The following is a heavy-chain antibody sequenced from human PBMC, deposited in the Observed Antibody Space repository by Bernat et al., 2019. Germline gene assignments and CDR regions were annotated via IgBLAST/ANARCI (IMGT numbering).Heavy chain of an antibody. Sequence: EVQLVESGGGLVQPGGSLRLSCAASGFTFSSYWMHWVRQAPGKGLEWVSAISGSGGSTYYADSVKGRFTISRDNSKNTLYLQMNSLRAEDTAVYYCAKLEMATNWYFDLWGRGTLVTVSS. CDR1: GFTFSSYW. J-gene: IGHJ2*01. CDR3: AKLEMATNWYFDL. D-gene: IGHD5-24*01. CDR2: ISGSGGST. V-gene: IGHV3-23*04.